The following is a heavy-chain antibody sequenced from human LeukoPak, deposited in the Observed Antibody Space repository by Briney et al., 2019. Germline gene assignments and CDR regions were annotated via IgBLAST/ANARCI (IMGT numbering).Heavy chain of an antibody. CDR2: ISAYNGNT. Sequence: ASVKVSCKASGYTFTSYGISWVRQAPGQGLEWMGWISAYNGNTNYAQKLQGRVTMTTDTPTSTAYMELRSLRSDDTAVYYCARVYCSSTSCYGGNWFDPWGQGTLVTVSS. CDR1: GYTFTSYG. J-gene: IGHJ5*02. D-gene: IGHD2-2*01. V-gene: IGHV1-18*01. CDR3: ARVYCSSTSCYGGNWFDP.